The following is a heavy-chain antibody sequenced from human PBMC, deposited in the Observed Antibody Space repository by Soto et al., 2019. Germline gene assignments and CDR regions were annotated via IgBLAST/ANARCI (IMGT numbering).Heavy chain of an antibody. CDR1: VGSISSGGYY. V-gene: IGHV4-31*03. CDR3: ASSPPTVNWFDP. CDR2: IYYSGST. D-gene: IGHD4-17*01. Sequence: KHSETLSLTCTVSVGSISSGGYYWSWIRQHPGKGLEWIGYIYYSGSTYYNLSLKSRVTISVDTSKNQFSLKLSSVTAADTAVYNCASSPPTVNWFDPWGQGTLVTVSS. J-gene: IGHJ5*02.